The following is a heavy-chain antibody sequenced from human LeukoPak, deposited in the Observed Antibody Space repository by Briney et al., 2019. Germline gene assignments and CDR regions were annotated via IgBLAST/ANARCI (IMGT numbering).Heavy chain of an antibody. D-gene: IGHD7-27*01. CDR2: TYYRSKGYT. J-gene: IGHJ4*02. Sequence: SQTLSLTCAISGDSVSSNSAAWNWIRQSPSRGLEWLARTYYRSKGYTDYAVSMQGRIIIYADTSKNQVSLQLSSVTPEDTAVYYCARDRLGIRDSWGRGMLVTVSS. V-gene: IGHV6-1*01. CDR1: GDSVSSNSAA. CDR3: ARDRLGIRDS.